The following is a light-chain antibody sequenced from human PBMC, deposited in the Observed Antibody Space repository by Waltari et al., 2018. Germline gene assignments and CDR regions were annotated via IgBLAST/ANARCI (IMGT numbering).Light chain of an antibody. CDR1: SSDVGSYNL. CDR3: CSYAGSSTPYV. V-gene: IGLV2-23*02. J-gene: IGLJ1*01. Sequence: QSALTQPASVSGSPGQSITISCPGTSSDVGSYNLFSWYRQHPGKAPKLLIYEVSKRPSGVSNRFSGSKSGNAASLTISGLQAEDEADYYCCSYAGSSTPYVFGTGTKVTVL. CDR2: EVS.